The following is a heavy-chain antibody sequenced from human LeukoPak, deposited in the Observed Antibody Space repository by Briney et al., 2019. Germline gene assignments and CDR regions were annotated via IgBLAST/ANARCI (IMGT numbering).Heavy chain of an antibody. CDR1: GDSITSFY. CDR2: IYYSGGT. Sequence: SETLSLTCTVSGDSITSFYWSWLRQPPGKGLEWIGYIYYSGGTKYNPSLKSRVTISVDTSKSQFSLRPSSVTAADTATYYCARQPYNGPQSLDSWGQGTLVTVSS. D-gene: IGHD2-8*01. CDR3: ARQPYNGPQSLDS. V-gene: IGHV4-59*08. J-gene: IGHJ5*01.